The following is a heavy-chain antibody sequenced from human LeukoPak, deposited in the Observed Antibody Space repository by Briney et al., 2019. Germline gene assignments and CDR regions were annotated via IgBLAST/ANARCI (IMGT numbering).Heavy chain of an antibody. D-gene: IGHD3-16*01. CDR2: IWYDGSNK. Sequence: GGSLRLSCAASGFTFSSYGMHWVRQAPGKGLEWVAVIWYDGSNKYYADSVKGRFTISRDNFKNTLYLRMNSLRAEDTAVYYCARDLAAPDYWGQGTLVTVSS. CDR1: GFTFSSYG. J-gene: IGHJ4*02. V-gene: IGHV3-33*01. CDR3: ARDLAAPDY.